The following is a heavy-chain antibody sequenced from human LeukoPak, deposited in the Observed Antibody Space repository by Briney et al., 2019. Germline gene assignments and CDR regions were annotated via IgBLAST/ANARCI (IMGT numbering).Heavy chain of an antibody. CDR3: ARDRPSRRAAAGDFDY. CDR2: ISSSGSTI. V-gene: IGHV3-11*04. Sequence: GGSLRLSCAASGFTFSDYYMSWIRQAPGKGLEWVSYISSSGSTIYYADSVKGRFTISRDNAKNSLYLQMNSLRAEDTAVYYCARDRPSRRAAAGDFDYWGQGTLVTVSS. CDR1: GFTFSDYY. D-gene: IGHD6-13*01. J-gene: IGHJ4*02.